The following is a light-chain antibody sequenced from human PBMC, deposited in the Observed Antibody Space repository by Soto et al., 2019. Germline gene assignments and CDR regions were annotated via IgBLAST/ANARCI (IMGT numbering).Light chain of an antibody. CDR3: QQYNTYWT. CDR1: QTISTW. Sequence: IQMTQSPFPLSSSVGDRVTIIFRASQTISTWSAWYQQKPGKAPKLLMYDASRLESGVPSRFSGSGSGTEFTLTISSLQPDDFATYYCQQYNTYWTFGQGTKVDIK. CDR2: DAS. J-gene: IGKJ1*01. V-gene: IGKV1-5*02.